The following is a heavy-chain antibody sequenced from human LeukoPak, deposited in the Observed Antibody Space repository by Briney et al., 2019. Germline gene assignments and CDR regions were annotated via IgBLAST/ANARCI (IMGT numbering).Heavy chain of an antibody. CDR2: IYYSGNN. V-gene: IGHV4-39*01. J-gene: IGHJ3*02. Sequence: SETLSLTRNVSGDSISSNNYWGWIRQPPGKGLEWIGSIYYSGNNYYNPSLKSRVIISVDTSNNQLSLKLNSVTAADTAVYYCARGFRIEVVYAQSGTFDIWGQGTMVTVSS. CDR1: GDSISSNNY. D-gene: IGHD2-8*02. CDR3: ARGFRIEVVYAQSGTFDI.